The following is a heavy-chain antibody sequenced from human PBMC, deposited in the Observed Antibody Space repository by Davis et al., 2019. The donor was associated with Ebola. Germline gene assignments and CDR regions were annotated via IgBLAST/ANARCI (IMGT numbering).Heavy chain of an antibody. D-gene: IGHD6-13*01. Sequence: MPSETLSLTCTVSGGSISSYYWSWIRQPPGKGLEWIGYIYYSGSTNYNPSLKSRVTISVDTSKNQFSLKLSSVTAADTAVYYCARDFTYSSSWYIGYGMDVWGQGTTVTVSS. CDR1: GGSISSYY. CDR3: ARDFTYSSSWYIGYGMDV. V-gene: IGHV4-59*12. J-gene: IGHJ6*02. CDR2: IYYSGST.